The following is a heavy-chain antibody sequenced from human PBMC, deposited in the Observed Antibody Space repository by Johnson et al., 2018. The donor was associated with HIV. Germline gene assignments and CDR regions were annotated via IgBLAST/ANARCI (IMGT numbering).Heavy chain of an antibody. D-gene: IGHD6-6*01. J-gene: IGHJ3*02. CDR1: GFTFDDYA. V-gene: IGHV3-9*01. CDR2: ISWNSGSI. CDR3: ASGVTARAPLLI. Sequence: QLVESGGGLVQPGRSLRLSCTASGFTFDDYAMHWVRQAPGKGLEWVSGISWNSGSIAYADSVKGRFTISRDNAKNSLYLQMNNLRVEDTALYYCASGVTARAPLLIWGQGTMVTVSS.